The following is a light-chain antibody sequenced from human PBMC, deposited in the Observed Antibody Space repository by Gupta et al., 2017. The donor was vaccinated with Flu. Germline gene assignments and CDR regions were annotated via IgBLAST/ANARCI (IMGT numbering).Light chain of an antibody. Sequence: QSALTQPASVSGSPGQSITISCTGTSSDVDALNYVSWYQQPPGKAPKLMIYEVSNRPSGVSNRFSGSKSGNTASLTISGLQAEDESDYYCSSYTTSSHVLFGGGTKLTVL. CDR3: SSYTTSSHVL. J-gene: IGLJ2*01. V-gene: IGLV2-14*01. CDR2: EVS. CDR1: SSDVDALNY.